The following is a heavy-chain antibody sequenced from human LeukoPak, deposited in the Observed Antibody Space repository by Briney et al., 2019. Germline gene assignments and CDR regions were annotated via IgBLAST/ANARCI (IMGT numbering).Heavy chain of an antibody. D-gene: IGHD2-21*01. Sequence: SETLSLTCNVFGGSISSSNNFWGWIRQSPEKGLEWIGSINYNGRTYYQSSLKSRAIISIDTFKNQFSLKLGSVTAADTALYYCARLASCSSSCYFDYWGQGSLVTVSS. CDR1: GGSISSSNNF. CDR2: INYNGRT. J-gene: IGHJ4*02. CDR3: ARLASCSSSCYFDY. V-gene: IGHV4-39*01.